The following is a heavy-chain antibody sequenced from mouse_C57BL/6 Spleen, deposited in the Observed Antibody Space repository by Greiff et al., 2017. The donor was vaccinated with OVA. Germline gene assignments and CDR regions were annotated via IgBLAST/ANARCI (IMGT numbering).Heavy chain of an antibody. CDR2: IYPRSGNT. D-gene: IGHD1-1*01. V-gene: IGHV1-81*01. CDR3: ARGTTVVATDWYFDV. Sequence: VKLMESGAELARPGASVKLSCKASGYTFTSYGISWVKQRTGQGLEWIGEIYPRSGNTYYNEKFKGKATLTADKSSSTAYMELRSLTSEDSAVYFCARGTTVVATDWYFDVWGTGTTVTVSS. J-gene: IGHJ1*03. CDR1: GYTFTSYG.